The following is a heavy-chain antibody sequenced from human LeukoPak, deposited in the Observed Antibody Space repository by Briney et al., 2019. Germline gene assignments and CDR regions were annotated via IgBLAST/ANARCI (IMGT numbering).Heavy chain of an antibody. Sequence: PGGSLRLSCAASGFTFSSYEMNWVRQAPGKGLEWVSYISSSGSTIYYADSVKGRFTISRDNAKNSLYLQMNSLRAEDTAVYYCARDNLRTYYDSSGYYYWGQGTLVTVSS. V-gene: IGHV3-48*03. CDR1: GFTFSSYE. CDR3: ARDNLRTYYDSSGYYY. CDR2: ISSSGSTI. J-gene: IGHJ4*02. D-gene: IGHD3-22*01.